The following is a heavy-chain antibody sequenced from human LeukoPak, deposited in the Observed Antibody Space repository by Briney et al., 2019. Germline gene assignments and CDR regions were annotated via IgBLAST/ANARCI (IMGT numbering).Heavy chain of an antibody. Sequence: GGSLRLSCAASGFTLSNYGLSWVRQAPGKGLEWVSGISGSGGSTYYADSVKGRFTISRDNSKNTLYLQMNSLRAEDTAVYYCAKTYSSSRAHYYYYYYMDVWGKGTTVTISS. J-gene: IGHJ6*03. CDR3: AKTYSSSRAHYYYYYYMDV. CDR1: GFTLSNYG. CDR2: ISGSGGST. V-gene: IGHV3-23*01. D-gene: IGHD6-13*01.